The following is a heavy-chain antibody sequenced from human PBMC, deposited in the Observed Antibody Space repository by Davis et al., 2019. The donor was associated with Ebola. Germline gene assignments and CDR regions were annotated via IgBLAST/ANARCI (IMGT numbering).Heavy chain of an antibody. Sequence: MPSETLSLTCAVYGGSFSGYYWSWIRQPPGKGLEWIGEINHSGSTNYNPSLKSRVTISVDTSKNQSSLKLSSVTAADTAVYYCARAVGAASARFDPWGQGTLVTVSS. CDR1: GGSFSGYY. J-gene: IGHJ5*02. CDR3: ARAVGAASARFDP. CDR2: INHSGST. D-gene: IGHD1-26*01. V-gene: IGHV4-34*01.